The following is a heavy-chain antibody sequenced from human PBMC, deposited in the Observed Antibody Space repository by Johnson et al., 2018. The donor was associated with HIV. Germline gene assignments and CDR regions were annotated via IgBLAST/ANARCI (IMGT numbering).Heavy chain of an antibody. V-gene: IGHV3-9*01. J-gene: IGHJ3*02. CDR1: GFTFDDYA. CDR2: ITWNSGSI. D-gene: IGHD5-24*01. Sequence: VQLVESGGGLVQPGRSLRLSCAASGFTFDDYAIHWVRQAPGKGLEWVSGITWNSGSIGYADSVTGRFTISSDNAKNSLYLEMNSLRTEDTALYYCAKDQYGGTRRWYVWDAFDIWGQGTMVTVSS. CDR3: AKDQYGGTRRWYVWDAFDI.